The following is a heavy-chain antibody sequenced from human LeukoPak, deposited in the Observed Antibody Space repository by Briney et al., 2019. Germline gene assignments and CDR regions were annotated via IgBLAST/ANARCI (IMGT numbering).Heavy chain of an antibody. D-gene: IGHD3-3*01. Sequence: GGSLRLSCAASGFSFSSYSMTWVRQAPGKGLEWGSSIPAKRSYLYYADSVKGRFTISRDNAKNSLYLEMNSLRAEDTAVYYCARGGTFGVDRNDYWGQGTLVTVSS. J-gene: IGHJ4*02. CDR3: ARGGTFGVDRNDY. V-gene: IGHV3-21*01. CDR2: IPAKRSYL. CDR1: GFSFSSYS.